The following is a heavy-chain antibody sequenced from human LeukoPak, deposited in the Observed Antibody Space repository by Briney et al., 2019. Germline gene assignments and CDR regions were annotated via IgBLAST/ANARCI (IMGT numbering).Heavy chain of an antibody. Sequence: ASVKVSCKVSGYTLTELSMHWVRQAPGKGLEWMGGFDPEDGETIYAQKFQGRVTMTEDTSTDTAYMELSSLRSEDTAVYYCATVRRGYYDSSGYYSTLDYWGQGTLVTVSS. CDR2: FDPEDGET. D-gene: IGHD3-22*01. CDR1: GYTLTELS. J-gene: IGHJ4*02. V-gene: IGHV1-24*01. CDR3: ATVRRGYYDSSGYYSTLDY.